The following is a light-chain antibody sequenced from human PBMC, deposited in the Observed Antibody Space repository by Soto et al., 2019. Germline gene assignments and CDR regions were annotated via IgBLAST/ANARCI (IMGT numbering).Light chain of an antibody. V-gene: IGKV3-20*01. CDR2: GAS. CDR1: LTVSDNY. Sequence: EIVLTQSPCTLSLSPGEGATLSCRASLTVSDNYLAWYQQKPGQAPRLLIYGASRRATGIPDRFSGSGSGTDFTLTISRLEPEDFAVYYCQQYDASLWTFGQGTKVDIK. CDR3: QQYDASLWT. J-gene: IGKJ1*01.